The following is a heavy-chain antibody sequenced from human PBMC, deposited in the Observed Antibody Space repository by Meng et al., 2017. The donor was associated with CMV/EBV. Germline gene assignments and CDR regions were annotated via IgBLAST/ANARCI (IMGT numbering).Heavy chain of an antibody. CDR2: IYYSGST. CDR1: GGSLSSGSYY. V-gene: IGHV4-30-4*08. D-gene: IGHD2-21*02. J-gene: IGHJ4*02. Sequence: QVPLPRSAPRLVTPSQPLSLTCTVSGGSLSSGSYYWSSLRQPPGKCLEWIGYIYYSGSTYYNPSLKSRVTIAVDTSKNQFSLKLSSVTAADTAVYYCAREGDNPFDYWGQGTLVTVSS. CDR3: AREGDNPFDY.